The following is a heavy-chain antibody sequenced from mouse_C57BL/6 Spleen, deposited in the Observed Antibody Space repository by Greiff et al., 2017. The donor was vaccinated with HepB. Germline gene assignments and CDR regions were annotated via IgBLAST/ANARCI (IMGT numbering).Heavy chain of an antibody. CDR1: GFSLTSYG. CDR3: ATPLDGYYEGYAMDY. J-gene: IGHJ4*01. V-gene: IGHV2-2*01. D-gene: IGHD2-3*01. Sequence: QVHVKQSGPGLVQPSQSLSITCTVSGFSLTSYGVHWVRQSPGKGLEWLGVIWSGGSTDYNAAFISRLSISKDNSKSQVFFKMNSLQADDTAIYYCATPLDGYYEGYAMDYWGQGTSVTVSS. CDR2: IWSGGST.